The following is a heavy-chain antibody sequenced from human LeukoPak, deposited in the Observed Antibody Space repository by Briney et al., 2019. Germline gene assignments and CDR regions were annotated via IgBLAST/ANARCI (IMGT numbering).Heavy chain of an antibody. J-gene: IGHJ4*02. V-gene: IGHV4-34*01. CDR3: ARVGRLTMARVFDY. CDR1: GGSFSGYY. Sequence: SETLSLTCAVYGGSFSGYYWGWIRQPPRKGLEWIGEINHSGSTNYNPSLKSRVTISVDTSKNQFSLKLSSVTAADTAVYYCARVGRLTMARVFDYWGQGTLVTVSS. D-gene: IGHD3-10*01. CDR2: INHSGST.